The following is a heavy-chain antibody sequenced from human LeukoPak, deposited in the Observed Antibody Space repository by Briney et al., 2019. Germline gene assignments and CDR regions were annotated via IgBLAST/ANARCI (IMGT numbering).Heavy chain of an antibody. CDR1: GYTFTGYY. Sequence: ASVKVSCKASGYTFTGYYMHWVRQAPGQGLEWMGWIRPNSGGTNYAQKFQGRATMTRDTSISTAYMELTRLRSDDTAVYYCARGKVDGDDFDYWGQGTLVTVSS. J-gene: IGHJ4*02. D-gene: IGHD4-17*01. CDR2: IRPNSGGT. CDR3: ARGKVDGDDFDY. V-gene: IGHV1-2*02.